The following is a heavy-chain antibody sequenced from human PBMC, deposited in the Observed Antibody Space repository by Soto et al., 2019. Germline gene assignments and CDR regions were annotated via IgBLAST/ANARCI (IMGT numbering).Heavy chain of an antibody. Sequence: PGGSLRLSYAGSGFPFSSYSMSWVRHAPDKGPEWVSAIGFSGASTYYADSVKGRFTISTDNSKNTLYLQVNSLRAEDTAVYFCAGARGYYDSRGYSGYYFDYWGQGALVTVSS. D-gene: IGHD3-22*01. CDR3: AGARGYYDSRGYSGYYFDY. CDR2: IGFSGAST. CDR1: GFPFSSYS. V-gene: IGHV3-23*01. J-gene: IGHJ4*02.